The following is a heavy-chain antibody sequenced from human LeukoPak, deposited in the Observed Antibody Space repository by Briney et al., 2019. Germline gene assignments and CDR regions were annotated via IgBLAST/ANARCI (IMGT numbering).Heavy chain of an antibody. CDR1: GGSISSYY. J-gene: IGHJ4*02. CDR3: ARFTYDSSAYYFDY. CDR2: ISYSAIT. Sequence: PSETLSLTCTVSGGSISSYYWSWIRQPPGKGLEWIGYISYSAITNYNPSLKSRVTISVDTSKNQFSLKLNSLTAADTAVYYCARFTYDSSAYYFDYWGQGTLVTVSS. D-gene: IGHD3-22*01. V-gene: IGHV4-59*01.